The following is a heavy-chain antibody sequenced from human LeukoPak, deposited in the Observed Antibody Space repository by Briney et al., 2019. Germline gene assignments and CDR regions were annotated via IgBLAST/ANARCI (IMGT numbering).Heavy chain of an antibody. CDR1: GFSVTNNY. CDR3: AKGCSSASCYNQFFDS. D-gene: IGHD2-2*02. V-gene: IGHV3-53*01. J-gene: IGHJ4*02. CDR2: FYVGGAT. Sequence: GGSLRLSCAVSGFSVTNNYMSWVRQAPGKGLEWVSVFYVGGATYYADSVKGRFTISRDNSENTLYLQMKSLRAEDTAVYYCAKGCSSASCYNQFFDSWGQGTLVTVSS.